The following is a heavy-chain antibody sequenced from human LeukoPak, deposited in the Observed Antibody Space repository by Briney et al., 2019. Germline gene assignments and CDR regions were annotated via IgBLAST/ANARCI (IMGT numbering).Heavy chain of an antibody. V-gene: IGHV3-15*01. CDR3: TYYYDSSTYYRVDY. CDR1: GFTFSNAW. Sequence: TGGSLRLSCVASGFTFSNAWMSWVRQVPGKGLDWVGRIKSKTNGGTTDHAAPVKGRFTISRDDSKSTLYLQMNSLKTEDTAVYYCTYYYDSSTYYRVDYWGQGTLVTVSS. J-gene: IGHJ4*02. D-gene: IGHD3-22*01. CDR2: IKSKTNGGTT.